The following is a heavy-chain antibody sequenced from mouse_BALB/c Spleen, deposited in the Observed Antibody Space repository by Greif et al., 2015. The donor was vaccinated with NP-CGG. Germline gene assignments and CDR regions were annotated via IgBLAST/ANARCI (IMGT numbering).Heavy chain of an antibody. CDR2: IRLKSNNYAT. CDR1: GFTFSNYW. V-gene: IGHV6-6*02. J-gene: IGHJ3*01. CDR3: TTGFAY. Sequence: EVKLVESGGGLVQPGGSMKLSCVASGFTFSNYWMNWVRQSPEKGLEWVAEIRLKSNNYATHYAESVKGRFTISRDDSKSSVYLQMNILRAEDTGIYYCTTGFAYWGQGTLVTVSA.